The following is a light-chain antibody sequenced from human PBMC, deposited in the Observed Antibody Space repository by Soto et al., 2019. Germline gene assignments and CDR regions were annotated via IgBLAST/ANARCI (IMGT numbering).Light chain of an antibody. CDR3: LLYYGGTQLV. CDR1: TGAITSTYY. Sequence: QTVVTQEPSLTVSPGGTVTLTCASSTGAITSTYYPNWFQQKPGHAPKALIYGTNNRHSWTPARFSGSLLGGKAALTLSGVQPEDEADYYCLLYYGGTQLVFGGGTKVTVL. CDR2: GTN. J-gene: IGLJ2*01. V-gene: IGLV7-43*01.